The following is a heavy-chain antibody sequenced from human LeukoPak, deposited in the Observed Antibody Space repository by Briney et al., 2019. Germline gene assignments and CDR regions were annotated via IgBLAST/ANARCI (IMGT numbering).Heavy chain of an antibody. CDR3: ARGRTHNTICGVVTAYYNYMDV. V-gene: IGHV1-8*01. CDR2: MNTNSGNP. D-gene: IGHD3-3*01. Sequence: GPTVKVSCKASGYSFTSYDIDWVRQATQQGLEWMGWMNTNSGNPAYAHKFQGRVTMTRNTPISTAYMELSSLRSDDTGVYYCARGRTHNTICGVVTAYYNYMDVWGKGTTVTVSS. J-gene: IGHJ6*03. CDR1: GYSFTSYD.